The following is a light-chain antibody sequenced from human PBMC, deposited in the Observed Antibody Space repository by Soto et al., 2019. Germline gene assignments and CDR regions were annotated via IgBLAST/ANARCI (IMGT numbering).Light chain of an antibody. V-gene: IGKV3-11*01. J-gene: IGKJ5*01. CDR2: DAS. CDR3: QQYNIWPYT. CDR1: QSVSSY. Sequence: EIVLTQSPATLSLSPGERATLSCRASQSVSSYLAWYQKKPGQAPRLLIYDASNRATGIPARFSGSGSGTDFSLTISSLQSEDFAIYYCQQYNIWPYTFGQGTRLEIK.